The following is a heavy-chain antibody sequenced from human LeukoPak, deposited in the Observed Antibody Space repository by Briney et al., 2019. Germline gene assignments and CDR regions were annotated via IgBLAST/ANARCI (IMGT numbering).Heavy chain of an antibody. Sequence: GASVKVSCKASGGTFSSYAISWVRQAPGQGLEWMGGIIPIFGTANYAQKSQGRVTITADKSTSTAYMELSSLRSEDTAVYYCAREESSSSFDYWGQGTLVTVSS. CDR2: IIPIFGTA. CDR1: GGTFSSYA. V-gene: IGHV1-69*06. CDR3: AREESSSSFDY. D-gene: IGHD6-6*01. J-gene: IGHJ4*02.